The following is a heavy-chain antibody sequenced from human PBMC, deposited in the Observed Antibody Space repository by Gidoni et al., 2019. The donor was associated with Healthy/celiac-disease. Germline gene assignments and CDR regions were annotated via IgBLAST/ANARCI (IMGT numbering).Heavy chain of an antibody. Sequence: EVQLLESGGGLVQPGGSLRLSCAASGFTFISYAMSCVRQAPGKGLEWVSAISGSGGSTYYADSVKGRFTISRDNSKNTLYLQMNSLRAEDTAVYYCAKDDKSYYYDSSGYYSLLPPYYYYGMDVWGQGTTVTVSS. V-gene: IGHV3-23*01. CDR2: ISGSGGST. CDR1: GFTFISYA. J-gene: IGHJ6*02. D-gene: IGHD3-22*01. CDR3: AKDDKSYYYDSSGYYSLLPPYYYYGMDV.